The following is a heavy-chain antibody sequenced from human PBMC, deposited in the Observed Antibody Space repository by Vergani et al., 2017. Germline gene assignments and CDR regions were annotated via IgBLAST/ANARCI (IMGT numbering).Heavy chain of an antibody. V-gene: IGHV4-39*07. Sequence: QLHLQESGPGLVKPSETLSLTCTVSGGPITSSSYYWGWIRQPPGKGLEWIGNIYHSGGAYYNPSLKGRVTISVDTSKNQFSLKLSSVTAADTAVYYCARSNYYYMDVWGKGTTVTVSS. D-gene: IGHD2/OR15-2a*01. J-gene: IGHJ6*03. CDR1: GGPITSSSYY. CDR3: ARSNYYYMDV. CDR2: IYHSGGA.